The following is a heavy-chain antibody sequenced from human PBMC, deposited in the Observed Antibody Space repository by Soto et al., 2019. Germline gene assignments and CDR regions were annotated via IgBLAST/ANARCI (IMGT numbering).Heavy chain of an antibody. D-gene: IGHD6-19*01. CDR3: ASHSFDSSSAWYAHYFHN. J-gene: IGHJ1*01. CDR1: GGSISTNNHF. Sequence: QLQLQESGPGLVKPSETLSLTCTVSGGSISTNNHFWGWIRQPPGKGLEWIATMYYNGIAYYNPALKSRATMSADTSKNQVSLRLSSVTASDTAVYFCASHSFDSSSAWYAHYFHNWGQGSLVVVSS. CDR2: MYYNGIA. V-gene: IGHV4-39*01.